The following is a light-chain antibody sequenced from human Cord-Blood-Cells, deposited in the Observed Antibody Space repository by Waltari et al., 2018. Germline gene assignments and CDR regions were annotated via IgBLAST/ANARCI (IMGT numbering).Light chain of an antibody. Sequence: DIVMTQSPDSLAESLGERATINCKSSQSVLYSSNNKNYLAWYQQKQGQPPKLLIYWASTRESGVPDRFSGSGSGTDFTLTISSLQAEDVAVYYCQQYYSTPYTFGQGTKLEIK. V-gene: IGKV4-1*01. CDR1: QSVLYSSNNKNY. J-gene: IGKJ2*01. CDR2: WAS. CDR3: QQYYSTPYT.